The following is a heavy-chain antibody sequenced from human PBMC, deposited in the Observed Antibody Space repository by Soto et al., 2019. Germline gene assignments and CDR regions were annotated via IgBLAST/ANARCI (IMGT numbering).Heavy chain of an antibody. CDR1: GFSFSIDGMG. CDR2: IYWDDDK. CDR3: AHVYWAASGTRYYFDY. J-gene: IGHJ4*02. Sequence: QITLKESGPTLVKPTQTLTLTCTFSGFSFSIDGMGVGWIRQPPGKALEWLALIYWDDDKRFSPSQKSRLTITKDGSRNQVVLTLTNMDPADTAKYYCAHVYWAASGTRYYFDYWGQGTLVTVSS. V-gene: IGHV2-5*02. D-gene: IGHD1-7*01.